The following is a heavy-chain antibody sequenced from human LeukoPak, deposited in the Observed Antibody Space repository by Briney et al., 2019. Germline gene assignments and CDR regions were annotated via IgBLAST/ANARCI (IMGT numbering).Heavy chain of an antibody. Sequence: PGGSLRLSCAASGFTFSSFDMHWVRQSTGKGLEWVSGIDTAADTYYLGSVKGRFTISRENAKNSLSLQMDSLRVGDTAVCFCAKALTSGDSYFDYWGQGTLVTVSS. V-gene: IGHV3-13*01. J-gene: IGHJ4*02. CDR1: GFTFSSFD. CDR2: IDTAADT. CDR3: AKALTSGDSYFDY. D-gene: IGHD4-17*01.